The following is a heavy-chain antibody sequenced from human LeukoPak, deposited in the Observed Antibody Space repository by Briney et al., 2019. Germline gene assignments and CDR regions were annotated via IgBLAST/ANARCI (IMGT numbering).Heavy chain of an antibody. CDR2: MNPNTGNT. D-gene: IGHD6-13*01. CDR3: AREGAAAGRYFDY. CDR1: GYTFTSYD. Sequence: GASVKVSCEASGYTFTSYDINWVRQATGQGLEWMGWMNPNTGNTGYAQKFQGRVTITRNTSISTAYMELSSLRSEDTAVYYCAREGAAAGRYFDYWGQGTLVTVSS. J-gene: IGHJ4*02. V-gene: IGHV1-8*03.